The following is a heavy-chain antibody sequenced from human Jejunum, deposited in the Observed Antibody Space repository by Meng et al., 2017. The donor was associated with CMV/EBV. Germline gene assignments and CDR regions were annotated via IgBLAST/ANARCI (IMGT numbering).Heavy chain of an antibody. CDR1: GLTFRGYN. CDR3: ARGRSLYFFDF. D-gene: IGHD1-26*01. CDR2: ISGGGVPK. V-gene: IGHV3-48*03. Sequence: AASGLTFRGYNMNWFRQAPGMGLEWVAYISGGGVPKFYADSVKGRFAISRDNAKNSLFLQLDNVRAEDTAVYYCARGRSLYFFDFWGQGTPVTVSS. J-gene: IGHJ4*02.